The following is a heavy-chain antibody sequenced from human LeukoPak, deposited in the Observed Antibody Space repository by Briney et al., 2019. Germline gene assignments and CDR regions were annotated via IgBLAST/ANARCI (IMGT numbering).Heavy chain of an antibody. CDR3: ARSPSRPYVWGNTGVRWLFDP. J-gene: IGHJ5*02. CDR2: IDYSGSI. Sequence: SQTLSLTCTVSGGSISSGGYYWSWIRQPPGKGLEWIGNIDYSGSINSNPSLRSRVTISVDTSKNQVSLRLSSVTAADTAVYYCARSPSRPYVWGNTGVRWLFDPWGQGTLVTVSS. V-gene: IGHV4-61*08. CDR1: GGSISSGGYY. D-gene: IGHD3-16*01.